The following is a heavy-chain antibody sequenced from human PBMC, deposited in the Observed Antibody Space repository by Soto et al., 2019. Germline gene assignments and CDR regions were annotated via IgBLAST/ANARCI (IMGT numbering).Heavy chain of an antibody. CDR2: ISYGGRT. D-gene: IGHD6-19*01. CDR1: GASITSRSYY. J-gene: IGHJ5*02. CDR3: ARLPTRWLVGESDP. V-gene: IGHV4-39*01. Sequence: SETLSLTCFVSGASITSRSYYWGWIRQPPGKGLEWIGSISYGGRTDYDPSLKSRATIFVDTSRNQFSLNLTSVTAADTAVYYCARLPTRWLVGESDPWGQGTLVTVSS.